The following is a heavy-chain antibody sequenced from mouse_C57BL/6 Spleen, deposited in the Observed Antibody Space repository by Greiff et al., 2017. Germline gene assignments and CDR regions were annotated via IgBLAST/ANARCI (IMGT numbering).Heavy chain of an antibody. Sequence: VQLQESGAELVKPGASVKLSCKASGYTFTEYPIHWVKQRSGQGLEWIGWFYPGSGSIKYNEKFKDKATLTADKSSSTVYMELSRLTSEDSAVYSCVRHDEGGYCNYYYAMDYWGQGTSVTVSS. CDR2: FYPGSGSI. CDR3: VRHDEGGYCNYYYAMDY. V-gene: IGHV1-62-2*01. J-gene: IGHJ4*01. CDR1: GYTFTEYP. D-gene: IGHD2-10*02.